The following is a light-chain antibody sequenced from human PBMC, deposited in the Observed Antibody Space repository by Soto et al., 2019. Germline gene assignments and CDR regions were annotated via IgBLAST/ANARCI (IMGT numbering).Light chain of an antibody. CDR3: QQYNTWWT. J-gene: IGKJ1*01. V-gene: IGKV3-15*01. CDR2: GAS. Sequence: EMVMTQSPATLSVSAGERASLCCRAGQSVSSNLAWYQQKPGQAPRLLIYGASTRATGIPARFTGSGSGTEFTLTIRSLQFDDSAVYYCQQYNTWWTFGQGTKVDIK. CDR1: QSVSSN.